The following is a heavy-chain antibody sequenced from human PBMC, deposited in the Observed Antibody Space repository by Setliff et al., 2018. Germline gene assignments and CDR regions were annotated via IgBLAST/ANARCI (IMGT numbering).Heavy chain of an antibody. CDR3: ARGNYYDSSGYSVDY. J-gene: IGHJ4*02. Sequence: GASVKVSCKASGGTFSSYAISWVRQAPGQGLEWMGGIIPIFGTANYAQKFQGRVTITTDESTSTAYMELSSLRSEGTAVYYCARGNYYDSSGYSVDYWGQGTLVTVSS. CDR1: GGTFSSYA. V-gene: IGHV1-69*05. D-gene: IGHD3-22*01. CDR2: IIPIFGTA.